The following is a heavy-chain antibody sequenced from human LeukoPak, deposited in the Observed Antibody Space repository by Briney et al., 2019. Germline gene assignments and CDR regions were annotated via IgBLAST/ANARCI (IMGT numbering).Heavy chain of an antibody. CDR3: TRVAQSGPTGWFDP. CDR1: EFTFSSYG. D-gene: IGHD1-1*01. V-gene: IGHV3-30*02. J-gene: IGHJ5*02. Sequence: GGSLRLSCAASEFTFSSYGLHWVRQAPGKGLEWVAFIRYDGSNKYYADSVKGRFTISRDNSKNTLYLQMNSLRAEDTAVYYCTRVAQSGPTGWFDPWGQGTLVTVSS. CDR2: IRYDGSNK.